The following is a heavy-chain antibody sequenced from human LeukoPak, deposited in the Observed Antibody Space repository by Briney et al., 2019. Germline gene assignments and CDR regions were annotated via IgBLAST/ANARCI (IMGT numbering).Heavy chain of an antibody. CDR3: AREGDSPWGELSP. V-gene: IGHV3-33*01. J-gene: IGHJ1*01. CDR1: GFTFSTYA. D-gene: IGHD3-16*02. Sequence: GGSLRLSCAASGFTFSTYAIRWVRQAPGKGLEWVAVIWFDGSEKYYADSVKGRFIISRDNSQSTSNLQLDSLVAEDTAVEYCAREGDSPWGELSPWGQGTLVTVSS. CDR2: IWFDGSEK.